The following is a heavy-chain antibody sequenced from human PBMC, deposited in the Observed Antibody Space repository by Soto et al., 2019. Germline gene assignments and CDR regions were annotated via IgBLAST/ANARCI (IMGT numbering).Heavy chain of an antibody. D-gene: IGHD2-15*01. CDR3: ARHVVLCGGCRCYWVPLGV. J-gene: IGHJ6*03. Sequence: PCGSLRLSCAASGFTVSTKYMSWIRQAPGRGLEWVSLVQRGGPTYYADSVKGRFTISRDTSENTVDLEMDSLRAEGTAVYDCARHVVLCGGCRCYWVPLGVCGKGTPVTV. CDR2: VQRGGPT. CDR1: GFTVSTKY. V-gene: IGHV3-66*04.